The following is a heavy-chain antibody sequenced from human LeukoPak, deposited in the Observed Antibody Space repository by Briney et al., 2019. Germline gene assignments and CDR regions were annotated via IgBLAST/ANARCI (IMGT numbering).Heavy chain of an antibody. Sequence: GGSLRLSCAASGFTFSSYWMSWVRQAPGKGLEWVANIKQDGSEKYYVDSVKGRFTISRDNAKNSLYLQMNSLRAEDTAVYYCARVAKYYYGSETYYFFEHWGQGTPVTASS. D-gene: IGHD3-10*01. CDR2: IKQDGSEK. J-gene: IGHJ4*02. CDR3: ARVAKYYYGSETYYFFEH. V-gene: IGHV3-7*01. CDR1: GFTFSSYW.